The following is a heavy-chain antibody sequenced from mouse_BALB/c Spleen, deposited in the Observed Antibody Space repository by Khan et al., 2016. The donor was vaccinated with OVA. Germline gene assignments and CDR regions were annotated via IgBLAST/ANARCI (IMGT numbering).Heavy chain of an antibody. J-gene: IGHJ2*01. D-gene: IGHD4-1*01. CDR1: GYTFTDYW. CDR2: IDTSDSYT. CDR3: ANWDY. V-gene: IGHV1-69*01. Sequence: QVQLQQSGAELVMPGASVKMSCKASGYTFTDYWMHWVKQRPGQGLEWIGAIDTSDSYTSYNQKFKGKATLTVDESSSTAYMQLSSLTSEDSAVYYCANWDYWGQGTTLTVSS.